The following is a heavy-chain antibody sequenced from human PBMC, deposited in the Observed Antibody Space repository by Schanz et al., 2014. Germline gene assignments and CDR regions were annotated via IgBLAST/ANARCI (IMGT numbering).Heavy chain of an antibody. CDR1: GFTFSNHG. J-gene: IGHJ6*03. Sequence: QVQLVESGGGVVQPGRSLRLSCAASGFTFSNHGMHWVRQSPGKGLEWVALIWYDGSNEYYADSVKGRFTISRDNPKKTLYLQMNSQRAEDTAVYYCARDHQWLARYYMDVWGKGTTVTVSS. CDR3: ARDHQWLARYYMDV. D-gene: IGHD6-19*01. CDR2: IWYDGSNE. V-gene: IGHV3-33*01.